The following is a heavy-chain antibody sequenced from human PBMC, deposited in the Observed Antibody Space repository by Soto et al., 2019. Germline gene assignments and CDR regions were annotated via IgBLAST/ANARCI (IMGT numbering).Heavy chain of an antibody. D-gene: IGHD3-3*01. CDR1: GFTFSSYG. Sequence: GGSLRLSCAASGFTFSSYGMHWVRQAPGKGLEWVAVIWYDGSNKYYADSVKGRFTISRDNSKNTLYLQMNSLRAEDTAVYYCARAQYYDFWSGYSPYPYHYYYGMDVWGQGTTVTVSS. CDR3: ARAQYYDFWSGYSPYPYHYYYGMDV. CDR2: IWYDGSNK. V-gene: IGHV3-33*01. J-gene: IGHJ6*02.